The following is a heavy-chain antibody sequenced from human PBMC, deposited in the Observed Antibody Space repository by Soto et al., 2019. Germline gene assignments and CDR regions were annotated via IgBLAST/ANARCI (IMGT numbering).Heavy chain of an antibody. Sequence: QVQLQESGPGLVKPSGTLSLTCAVSGGSISSSNWWSWVRQPPGKGLEWIGEIYHSGSTNSNPSLKSRVTISVDKSTNQFSLKPSSVTAADTAVYYCARTLLMTPYYYSVMDVWGQGTTVTVSS. D-gene: IGHD3-16*01. CDR1: GGSISSSNW. CDR3: ARTLLMTPYYYSVMDV. V-gene: IGHV4-4*02. J-gene: IGHJ6*02. CDR2: IYHSGST.